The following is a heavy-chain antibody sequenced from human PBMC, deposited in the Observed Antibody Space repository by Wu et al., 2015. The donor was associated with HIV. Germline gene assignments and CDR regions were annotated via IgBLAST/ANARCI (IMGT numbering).Heavy chain of an antibody. Sequence: QVQLVQSGTEVKEPGASVKVSCKASGYTFTSYDISWVRQAPGQGLEWMGWISGYNGNTNYVQNLQDRVSMTTDTSTSTAYMELRSLRSDDTAVYYCAREPKTGPGAFDIWGQGTMVTVSS. V-gene: IGHV1-18*01. J-gene: IGHJ3*02. CDR1: GYTFTSYD. CDR3: AREPKTGPGAFDI. CDR2: ISGYNGNT.